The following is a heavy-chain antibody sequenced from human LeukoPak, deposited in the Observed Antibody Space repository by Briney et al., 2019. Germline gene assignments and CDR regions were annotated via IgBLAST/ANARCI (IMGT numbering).Heavy chain of an antibody. CDR3: GKDGYSYESRGPDVFNI. J-gene: IGHJ3*02. CDR2: ISSSSSYI. CDR1: GFTFSSYS. D-gene: IGHD3-22*01. Sequence: PGGSLRLSCAASGFTFSSYSMNWVRQAPGKGLEWVSSISSSSSYIYYADSVKGRFTISRDNAKNSLYLQMNSLRAEDTAVYYCGKDGYSYESRGPDVFNIWGKGKMVPVFS. V-gene: IGHV3-21*01.